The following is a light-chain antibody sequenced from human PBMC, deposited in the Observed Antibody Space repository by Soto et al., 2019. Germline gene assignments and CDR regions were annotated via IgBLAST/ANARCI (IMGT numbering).Light chain of an antibody. V-gene: IGKV1-39*01. Sequence: MTQSPSSLSASVGDRGTITCQASQDISNYLNWYQQKPGQAPKLLIYVASLLQSGVPSRFSGSGSGTDFTLTISGLQPEDFATYYCQQSYDTVAIPFCQGTLLEVK. CDR3: QQSYDTVAIP. CDR1: QDISNY. J-gene: IGKJ5*01. CDR2: VAS.